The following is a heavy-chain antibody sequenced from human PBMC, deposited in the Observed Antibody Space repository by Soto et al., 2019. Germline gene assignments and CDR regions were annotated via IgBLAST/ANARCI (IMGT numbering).Heavy chain of an antibody. CDR3: ARRSPYARWLQLNYFDY. V-gene: IGHV5-10-1*01. CDR2: IDPSDSYT. CDR1: GYSFTSYW. Sequence: GESLKLSCKGSGYSFTSYWISWVRQMPGKGLEWMGRIDPSDSYTNYSPSFQGHVTISADKSISTAYLQWSSLKASDTAMYYCARRSPYARWLQLNYFDYWGQGTLVTVSS. D-gene: IGHD5-12*01. J-gene: IGHJ4*02.